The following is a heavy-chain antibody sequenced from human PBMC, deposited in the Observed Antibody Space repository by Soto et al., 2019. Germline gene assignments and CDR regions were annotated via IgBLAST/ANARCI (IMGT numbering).Heavy chain of an antibody. CDR2: IDPSDSYT. Sequence: PGESLKISCKGSGYSFTSYWISWVRQMPVKGLEWMGRIDPSDSYTNYSPSFQGHVTISADKYISTAYLQWSSLKTSDTAMYYCARDYYGYYGMDVWGQGTTVTVSS. CDR1: GYSFTSYW. D-gene: IGHD3-3*01. J-gene: IGHJ6*02. CDR3: ARDYYGYYGMDV. V-gene: IGHV5-10-1*01.